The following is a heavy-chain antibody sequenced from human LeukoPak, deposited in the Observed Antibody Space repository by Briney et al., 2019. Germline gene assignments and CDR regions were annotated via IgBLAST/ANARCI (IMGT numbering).Heavy chain of an antibody. Sequence: SETLSLTCTVSGGSISTYYWSWIRQPPGKGLEWIGYIYSSGSTRYNPSLNSRATMSVDMSKNQFSLKLSSVTAADTAVYYCARQAQYYDILTTYYKDYYYPYMDVWGKGTTVAVSS. CDR1: GGSISTYY. V-gene: IGHV4-4*09. J-gene: IGHJ6*03. CDR3: ARQAQYYDILTTYYKDYYYPYMDV. D-gene: IGHD3-9*01. CDR2: IYSSGST.